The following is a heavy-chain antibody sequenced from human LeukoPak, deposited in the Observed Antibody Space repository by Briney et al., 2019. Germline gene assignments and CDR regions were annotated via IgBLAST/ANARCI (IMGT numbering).Heavy chain of an antibody. D-gene: IGHD3-22*01. Sequence: TGGSLRLSCAASGFTVSSNYMSWVRQAPGKGLEWVSVIYSGGSTYYADSVKGRFTISRDNSKNTLYLQMNSLRAEDTAVYYCARDHYYDSSGYYPGNWGQGTLVTVSS. J-gene: IGHJ4*02. CDR1: GFTVSSNY. CDR3: ARDHYYDSSGYYPGN. V-gene: IGHV3-66*01. CDR2: IYSGGST.